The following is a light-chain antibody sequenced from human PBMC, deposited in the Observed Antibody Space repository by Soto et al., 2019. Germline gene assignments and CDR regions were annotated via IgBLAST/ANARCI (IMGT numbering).Light chain of an antibody. CDR3: QHRDGFT. V-gene: IGKV3-11*01. Sequence: EIVLTQSPATLSLSPGERTTLSCRASHSADTYLAWYQHKPGQAPRLLIHDASIRATGVPARFSGSGSGTDCTLAIRSLEAVDFAVYYCQHRDGFTVGPGTKVDIK. CDR2: DAS. CDR1: HSADTY. J-gene: IGKJ3*01.